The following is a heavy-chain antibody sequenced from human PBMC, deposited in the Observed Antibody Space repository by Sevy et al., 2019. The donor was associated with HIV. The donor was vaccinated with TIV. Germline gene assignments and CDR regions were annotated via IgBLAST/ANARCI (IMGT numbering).Heavy chain of an antibody. J-gene: IGHJ6*02. CDR2: ISYDGSNK. Sequence: GGSLRLSCAASGFSLNSYWMSWVRQAPGKGLEWVAFISYDGSNKYYADSVKGRFTISRDNSKNTLYLQMNSLRAEDTAVYYCAKGRDSSGWYYYGMDVWGQGTTVTVSS. V-gene: IGHV3-30*18. D-gene: IGHD6-19*01. CDR1: GFSLNSYW. CDR3: AKGRDSSGWYYYGMDV.